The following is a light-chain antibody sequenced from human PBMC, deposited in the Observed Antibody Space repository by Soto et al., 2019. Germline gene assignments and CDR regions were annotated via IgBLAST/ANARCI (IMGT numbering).Light chain of an antibody. CDR3: QQYNSYPLT. J-gene: IGKJ4*01. CDR2: KAS. V-gene: IGKV1-5*03. Sequence: IQMTQSASTLSACVGDRVTITCRASQSISSWLAWYQQKPGKAPNLLIYKASSLESGVPSRFSGSGSGTEFTLTISSLQPDDFATYYCQQYNSYPLTFGGGTKVEIK. CDR1: QSISSW.